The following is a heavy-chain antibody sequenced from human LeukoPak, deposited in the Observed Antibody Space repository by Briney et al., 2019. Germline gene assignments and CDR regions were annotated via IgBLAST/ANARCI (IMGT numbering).Heavy chain of an antibody. V-gene: IGHV1-46*01. Sequence: ASMKVSCKASGYTFTIYYMHWVRQAPGQGLEWMGVINPSGGSTSYAQKFQGRVTMTRDTSTSTVNLELSSLRSEDTAVYYCARDDDYGTYWGQGTLVTVSS. CDR2: INPSGGST. CDR1: GYTFTIYY. D-gene: IGHD4-17*01. J-gene: IGHJ4*02. CDR3: ARDDDYGTY.